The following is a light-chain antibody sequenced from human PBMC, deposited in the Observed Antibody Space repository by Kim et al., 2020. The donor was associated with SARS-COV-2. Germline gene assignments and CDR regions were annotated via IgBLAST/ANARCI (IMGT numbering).Light chain of an antibody. CDR3: QQTHSFPLT. V-gene: IGKV1D-12*01. J-gene: IGKJ4*01. CDR2: EAS. CDR1: QDISSW. Sequence: SASGGDRVTITCRASQDISSWLGWYQQKPGKAPKVLIYEASNLQSGVPSRFSGSGSGTDFTLTINSLQPEDFATYYCQQTHSFPLTFGGGTKLEI.